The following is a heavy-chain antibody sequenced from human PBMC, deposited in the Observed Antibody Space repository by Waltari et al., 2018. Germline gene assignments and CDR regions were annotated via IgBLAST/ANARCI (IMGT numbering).Heavy chain of an antibody. D-gene: IGHD1-20*01. CDR1: GITFSHFA. CDR2: ITVGDDT. Sequence: EVQLLESGGDLVQPGGSLILSCAASGITFSHFAINWVRLAPGTGLEWVSAITVGDDTYYADSVKGRFTISRDTSKDTVHLQMNGLRAEDTAVYYCATPFYNWDDPLHSWGQGTLVTVSS. J-gene: IGHJ4*02. CDR3: ATPFYNWDDPLHS. V-gene: IGHV3-23*01.